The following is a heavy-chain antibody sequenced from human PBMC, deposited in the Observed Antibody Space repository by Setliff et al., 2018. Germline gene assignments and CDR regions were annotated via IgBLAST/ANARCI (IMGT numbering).Heavy chain of an antibody. CDR1: GFTFSTYN. Sequence: PGGSLRLSCAASGFTFSTYNMNWVRQAPGKGLEWVSVVYRGGSTTFYADSVKGRFTISRDDSKNTLYLQMNSLTVDDTAVYYCAKDLGDDGHYYYYMDVWGKGTTVTVSS. CDR2: VYRGGSTT. V-gene: IGHV3-23*03. CDR3: AKDLGDDGHYYYYMDV. J-gene: IGHJ6*03. D-gene: IGHD4-17*01.